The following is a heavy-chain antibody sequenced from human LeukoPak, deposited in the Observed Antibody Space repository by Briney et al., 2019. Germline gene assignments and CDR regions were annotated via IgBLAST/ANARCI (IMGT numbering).Heavy chain of an antibody. D-gene: IGHD2/OR15-2a*01. CDR1: GFTFSNYW. CDR2: IKQDGSDK. Sequence: GGSLRLSCATSGFTFSNYWMSWVRRAPGKGLEWVANIKQDGSDKYYVDSVKGRFTISRDNAKNSLYLQMNTLRAEDTAVYYCASLQNVPSYYYYYVMDVWGQGTTVTVSS. V-gene: IGHV3-7*01. J-gene: IGHJ6*02. CDR3: ASLQNVPSYYYYYVMDV.